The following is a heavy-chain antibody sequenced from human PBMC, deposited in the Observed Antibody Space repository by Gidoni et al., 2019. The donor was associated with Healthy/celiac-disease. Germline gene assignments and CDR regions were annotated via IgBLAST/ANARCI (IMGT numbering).Heavy chain of an antibody. J-gene: IGHJ4*02. Sequence: QVQLVESGGGVVQPGRSLRLSCAASGFTFSSYGMHWVRQAPGKGLEWVAVISYDGDNKYYADSVKGRFTISRDKSKNTLYLRMISLRAEDTAVFYCARGVKEAMGLRLGELSLPFDYWGQGTLVTVSS. CDR3: ARGVKEAMGLRLGELSLPFDY. CDR2: ISYDGDNK. D-gene: IGHD3-16*02. V-gene: IGHV3-33*05. CDR1: GFTFSSYG.